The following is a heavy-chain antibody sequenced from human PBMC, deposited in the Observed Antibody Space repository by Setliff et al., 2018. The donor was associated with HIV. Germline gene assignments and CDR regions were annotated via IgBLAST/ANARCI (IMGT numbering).Heavy chain of an antibody. CDR3: ARIAVAGTAFDY. CDR1: GASISSDT. D-gene: IGHD6-19*01. CDR2: IYHSGST. J-gene: IGHJ4*02. V-gene: IGHV4-59*12. Sequence: SETLSLTCIVSGASISSDTWSWIRQPPGKGLQWIGFIYHSGSTNYNPSLKSRVTISVDKSKNQFSLKLSSVTAADTAVYYCARIAVAGTAFDYWGQGTLVTVSS.